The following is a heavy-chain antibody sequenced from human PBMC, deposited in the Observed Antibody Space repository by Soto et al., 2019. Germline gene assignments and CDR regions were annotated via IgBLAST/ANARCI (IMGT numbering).Heavy chain of an antibody. D-gene: IGHD3-10*01. J-gene: IGHJ5*02. CDR2: ITFSSLYI. V-gene: IGHV3-21*02. CDR1: GFNFSAYG. CDR3: ARSGDVAVGWFDP. Sequence: EVQLVESGGGLVKPGQFLRLSCTASGFNFSAYGMSWVRQAPGKGLEWVSSITFSSLYIYYAESVRGRFVISRDDSKNSLFLQMDSLKTEDTAFYYCARSGDVAVGWFDPWGQGTQVTVSS.